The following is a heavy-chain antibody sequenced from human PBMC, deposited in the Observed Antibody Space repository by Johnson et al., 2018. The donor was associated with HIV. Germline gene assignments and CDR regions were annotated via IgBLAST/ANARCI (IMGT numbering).Heavy chain of an antibody. V-gene: IGHV3-64*01. CDR3: ARGAGDDVLSGWHALDI. D-gene: IGHD3-3*01. CDR2: ISSNGGST. Sequence: VQLVESGGGVLRPGASLRLSCEGFGFIFDDYGLNWVRQAPGKGLEYVSAISSNGGSTYYANSVKGRFTISRDNSKNTLYLQMGSLRAEDMAVYYCARGAGDDVLSGWHALDIWGQGTMVTVSS. J-gene: IGHJ3*02. CDR1: GFIFDDYG.